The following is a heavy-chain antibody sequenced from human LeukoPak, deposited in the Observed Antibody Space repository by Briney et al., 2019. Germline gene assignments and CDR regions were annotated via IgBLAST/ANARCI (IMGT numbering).Heavy chain of an antibody. CDR2: INPNSGGT. D-gene: IGHD6-19*01. V-gene: IGHV1-2*02. CDR3: ARDHRLDEGYFDY. J-gene: IGHJ4*02. CDR1: GYTFTDYY. Sequence: ASVKVSCKGSGYTFTDYYMHWVRQAPGQGLEWMGWINPNSGGTNYAQKFQGRVTMTRDTSISTAYMELSRLRSDDTAVYYCARDHRLDEGYFDYWGQGTLVTVSS.